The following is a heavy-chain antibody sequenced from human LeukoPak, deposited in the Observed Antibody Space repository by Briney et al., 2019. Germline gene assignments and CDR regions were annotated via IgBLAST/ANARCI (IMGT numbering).Heavy chain of an antibody. CDR2: ISSSSSYI. J-gene: IGHJ4*02. CDR3: ARGSVAFRSMDY. D-gene: IGHD3-3*02. Sequence: GGSLRLSCAASGLTFSSYRMNWVRQAAGKGLVWVSSISSSSSYIYYADSVKGRFTISRDNAKNSLYLEMNSLRAEYTAVDYCARGSVAFRSMDYWGQRTLVTVSS. V-gene: IGHV3-21*01. CDR1: GLTFSSYR.